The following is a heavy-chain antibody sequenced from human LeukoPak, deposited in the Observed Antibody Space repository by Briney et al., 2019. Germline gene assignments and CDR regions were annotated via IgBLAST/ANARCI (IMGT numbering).Heavy chain of an antibody. D-gene: IGHD2-15*01. J-gene: IGHJ4*02. V-gene: IGHV3-30-3*01. CDR1: GFTFSSYA. Sequence: GRSLRLSCAASGFTFSSYAMHGVRQAPGKGLEWVAVISYDGSNKYYADAVKGRFTISRDNSKNTLYLQMNSLRAEDTAVYYCARLLSGNWGQGTLVTVSS. CDR3: ARLLSGN. CDR2: ISYDGSNK.